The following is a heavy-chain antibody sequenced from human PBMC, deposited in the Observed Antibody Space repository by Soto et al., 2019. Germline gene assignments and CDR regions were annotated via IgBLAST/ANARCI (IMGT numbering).Heavy chain of an antibody. Sequence: SETLSLTCTVSGGSISSSSDYWGWIRQSPGKGLEWIGSVYNSGSTYYNPSLESRVTISVDKSKNQFSLKLMSLSAADTAVYYCGRLEGLATISYYFDYWGQGALVTVSS. CDR3: GRLEGLATISYYFDY. CDR2: VYNSGST. V-gene: IGHV4-39*01. CDR1: GGSISSSSDY. D-gene: IGHD3-9*01. J-gene: IGHJ4*02.